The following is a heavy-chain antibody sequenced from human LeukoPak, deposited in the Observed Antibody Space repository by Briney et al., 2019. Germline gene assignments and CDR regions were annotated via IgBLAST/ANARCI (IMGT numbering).Heavy chain of an antibody. D-gene: IGHD1-26*01. V-gene: IGHV3-21*01. CDR2: INVITGYI. Sequence: GGSLRLSCAASGFSFENYNMNWVRQAPGKGLEWVAYINVITGYIYYADSLKGRFTISRDNAKKSLFLEMNSLRVEDTAVYYCARDRSGSSSVDDAFDIWFQGIMVTVSS. CDR1: GFSFENYN. CDR3: ARDRSGSSSVDDAFDI. J-gene: IGHJ3*02.